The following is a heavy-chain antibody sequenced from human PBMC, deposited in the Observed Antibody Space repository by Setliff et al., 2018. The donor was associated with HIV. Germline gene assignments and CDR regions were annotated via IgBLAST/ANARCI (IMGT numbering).Heavy chain of an antibody. CDR3: ARDPVSDNSATPYYFDY. CDR1: GGTFSTYA. D-gene: IGHD2-21*01. J-gene: IGHJ4*02. V-gene: IGHV1-69*13. Sequence: SVKVSCKASGGTFSTYAISWVRQAPGQGLEWMGGIIPIFGTANYVQRFQGRVTITADETTSTAYMELSSLRSEDTAVYFCARDPVSDNSATPYYFDYWGQGTLVTVSS. CDR2: IIPIFGTA.